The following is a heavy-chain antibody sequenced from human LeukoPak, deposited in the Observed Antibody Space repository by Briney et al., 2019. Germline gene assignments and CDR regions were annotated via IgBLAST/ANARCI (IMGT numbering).Heavy chain of an antibody. Sequence: SSETLSLTCTVSGGSISSYYWSWIRQPPGKGLEWIGYIYYSGSTNYNPSLKSRVTTSVDTSKNQFSLKLSSVTAADTAVYYCAGSWFGELLLFDYWGQGTLVTVSS. J-gene: IGHJ4*02. D-gene: IGHD3-10*01. CDR2: IYYSGST. CDR1: GGSISSYY. CDR3: AGSWFGELLLFDY. V-gene: IGHV4-59*08.